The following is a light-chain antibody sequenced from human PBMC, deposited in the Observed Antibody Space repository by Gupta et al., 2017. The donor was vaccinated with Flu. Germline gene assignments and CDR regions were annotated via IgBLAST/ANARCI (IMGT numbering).Light chain of an antibody. Sequence: SPTNLSLSQGERATLSCRASQSVTRYLAWYQQKPGQAPRLLIFDASNRANGIPARFSGSGSGTEFTLTIDSLEPEDFAVYYCQQRSSLHTFGQGTRLEIK. CDR3: QQRSSLHT. V-gene: IGKV3-11*01. J-gene: IGKJ5*01. CDR2: DAS. CDR1: QSVTRY.